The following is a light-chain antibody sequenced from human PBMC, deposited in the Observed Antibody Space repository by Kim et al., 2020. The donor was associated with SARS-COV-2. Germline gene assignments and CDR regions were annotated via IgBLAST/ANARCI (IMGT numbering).Light chain of an antibody. J-gene: IGLJ2*01. CDR2: EVS. CDR1: SSDVGSYTL. V-gene: IGLV2-23*02. CDR3: CSYAGSSTL. Sequence: PGQSITIYCTGTSSDVGSYTLVSWYQQHPGKAPKLMIYEVSKRPSGVSNRFSGSKSGNTASLTISGLQAEDEADYYCCSYAGSSTLFGGGTQLTVL.